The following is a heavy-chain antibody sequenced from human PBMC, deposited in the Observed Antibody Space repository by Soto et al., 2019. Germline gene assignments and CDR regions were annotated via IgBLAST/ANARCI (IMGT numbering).Heavy chain of an antibody. J-gene: IGHJ6*02. CDR2: INAGNGNT. CDR3: ARGFYDFWSGYYPRYYYYGMDV. Sequence: ASVKVSCKASGYTFTSYAMHWVRQAPGQRLEWMGWINAGNGNTKYSQKFQGRVTITRDTSASTAYMELSSLRSEDTAVYYCARGFYDFWSGYYPRYYYYGMDVWGQGTTVTVS. CDR1: GYTFTSYA. V-gene: IGHV1-3*01. D-gene: IGHD3-3*01.